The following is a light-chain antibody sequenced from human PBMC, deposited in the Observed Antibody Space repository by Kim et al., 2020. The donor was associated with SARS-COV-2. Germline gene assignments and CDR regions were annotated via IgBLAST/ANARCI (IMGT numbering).Light chain of an antibody. V-gene: IGKV1-12*01. CDR1: QGISSW. CDR3: QQANSFPYA. CDR2: AAS. J-gene: IGKJ2*01. Sequence: DILMTQSPSSVSASVGDTVTITCRASQGISSWLVWYQQKPGKAPQVLIYAASNLQSGVPSRFSGSGSGTDFTLTINSLQPEDFATYFCQQANSFPYAFAQGTKLDI.